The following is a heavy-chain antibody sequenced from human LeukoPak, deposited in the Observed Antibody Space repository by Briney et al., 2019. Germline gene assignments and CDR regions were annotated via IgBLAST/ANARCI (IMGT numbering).Heavy chain of an antibody. V-gene: IGHV3-30-3*01. CDR1: GFTFSSYA. CDR3: AAHPLIAVASDY. Sequence: GRSLRLSCAASGFTFSSYAMHWVRQAPGKGLEWVAVISYDGSNKYYADSVKGRFTISRDNFKNTLYLQMNSLRAEDTAVYYCAAHPLIAVASDYWGQGTLVTVSS. J-gene: IGHJ4*02. D-gene: IGHD6-19*01. CDR2: ISYDGSNK.